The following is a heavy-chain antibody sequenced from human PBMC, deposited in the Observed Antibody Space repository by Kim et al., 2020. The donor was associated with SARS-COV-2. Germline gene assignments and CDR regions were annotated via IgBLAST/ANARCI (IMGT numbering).Heavy chain of an antibody. V-gene: IGHV3-23*01. CDR1: GFTFSSYA. CDR3: AKVGLVIETTYDY. D-gene: IGHD1-1*01. Sequence: GGSLRLSCAASGFTFSSYAMTWVRQAPGKGLEWVSTITGSGGSTSYADSVKGRFTISRDNSKSTLYLQMNSLRAEDTAIFYCAKVGLVIETTYDYWGQGTLVTVSS. CDR2: ITGSGGST. J-gene: IGHJ4*02.